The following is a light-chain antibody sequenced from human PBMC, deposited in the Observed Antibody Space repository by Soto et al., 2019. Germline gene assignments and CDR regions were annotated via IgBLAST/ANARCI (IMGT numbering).Light chain of an antibody. V-gene: IGKV3D-15*01. CDR2: GAS. CDR3: QQYNDRPPIT. Sequence: EIILTQSPDTLSLSPGERGTLSCRASQTVSSNYLAWCQQRPGQAPRLLIYGASTRAAGIPARFSGSGSGSEFTLTISGLRSEDFAVYYCQQYNDRPPITFGQGTRLEI. CDR1: QTVSSN. J-gene: IGKJ5*01.